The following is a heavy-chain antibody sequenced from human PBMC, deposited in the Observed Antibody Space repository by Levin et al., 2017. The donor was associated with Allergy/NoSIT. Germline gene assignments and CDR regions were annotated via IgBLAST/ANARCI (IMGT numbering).Heavy chain of an antibody. CDR1: GGTFSSYA. J-gene: IGHJ4*02. Sequence: ASVKVSCKASGGTFSSYAISWVRQAPGQGLEWMGGIIPIFGTANYAQKFQGRVTITADESTSTAYMELSSLRSEDTAVYYCARDTIGSGSYYSEYYFDYWGQGTLVTVSS. V-gene: IGHV1-69*13. CDR3: ARDTIGSGSYYSEYYFDY. D-gene: IGHD3-10*01. CDR2: IIPIFGTA.